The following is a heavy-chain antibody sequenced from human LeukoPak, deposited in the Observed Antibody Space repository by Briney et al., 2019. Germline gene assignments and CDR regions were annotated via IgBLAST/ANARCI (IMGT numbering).Heavy chain of an antibody. CDR3: ARSSNFWSGYLNDY. J-gene: IGHJ4*02. CDR1: GLTFSGYS. Sequence: GGSLSLSCAAYGLTFSGYSMNWVRQPPGKGLEWVSSISSSGNIYYAPSVKGRFTISGDNSKNKLSLQMSSLRAADTAVYYCARSSNFWSGYLNDYWGRGTLVTVSS. CDR2: ISSSGNI. V-gene: IGHV3-21*04. D-gene: IGHD3-3*01.